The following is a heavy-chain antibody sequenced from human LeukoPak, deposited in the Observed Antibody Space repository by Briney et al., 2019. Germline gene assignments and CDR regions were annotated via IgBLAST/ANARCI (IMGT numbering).Heavy chain of an antibody. Sequence: PGGSLRLSCAASGFTFSSYSMNWVRQAPGKGLEWVAVISYDGSNKYYADSVKGRFTISRDNSKNTLYLQMDSLRAEDTAVYYCARDRHDFWSGYLGMDVWGQGTTVTVSS. J-gene: IGHJ6*02. V-gene: IGHV3-30*03. CDR1: GFTFSSYS. D-gene: IGHD3-3*01. CDR2: ISYDGSNK. CDR3: ARDRHDFWSGYLGMDV.